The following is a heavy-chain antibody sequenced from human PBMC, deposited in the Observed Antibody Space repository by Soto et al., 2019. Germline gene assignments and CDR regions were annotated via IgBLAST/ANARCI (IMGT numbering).Heavy chain of an antibody. CDR3: ARTPTP. V-gene: IGHV4-59*12. CDR1: AGSISSYY. D-gene: IGHD1-26*01. Sequence: SETLSLTCTVSAGSISSYYWSWIRQPPGKGLEWIGYIYHSGSTYYNPSLKSRVTISVDRSKNQFSLKLSSVTAADTAVYYCARTPTPWGQGTLVTVSS. CDR2: IYHSGST. J-gene: IGHJ5*02.